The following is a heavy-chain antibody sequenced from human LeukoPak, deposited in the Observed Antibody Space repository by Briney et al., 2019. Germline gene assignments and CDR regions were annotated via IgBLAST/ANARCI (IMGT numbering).Heavy chain of an antibody. D-gene: IGHD5-12*01. CDR1: GYTFTNYW. J-gene: IGHJ4*02. V-gene: IGHV5-51*01. CDR3: ARRAVDIDYFDY. Sequence: HGESLKISCKGSGYTFTNYWIAWVRQMPGKGLEWMGIIYPGDSDTRYSPSFQGQVTISADKSITTAYLQWSSLKASDTAMYYCARRAVDIDYFDYWGQGTLVTVSS. CDR2: IYPGDSDT.